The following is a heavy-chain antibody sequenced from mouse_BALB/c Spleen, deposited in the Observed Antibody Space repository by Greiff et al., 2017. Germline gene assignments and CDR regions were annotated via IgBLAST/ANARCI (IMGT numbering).Heavy chain of an antibody. CDR2: ISYSGST. D-gene: IGHD2-4*01. CDR3: ARGDYDYDVAMDY. V-gene: IGHV3-2*02. Sequence: EVKLMESGPGLVKPSQSLSLTCTVTGYSITSDYAWNWIRQFPGNKLEWMGYISYSGSTSYNPSLKSRISITRDTSKNQFFLQLNSVTTEDTATYYCARGDYDYDVAMDYGGQGTSVTVSS. J-gene: IGHJ4*01. CDR1: GYSITSDYA.